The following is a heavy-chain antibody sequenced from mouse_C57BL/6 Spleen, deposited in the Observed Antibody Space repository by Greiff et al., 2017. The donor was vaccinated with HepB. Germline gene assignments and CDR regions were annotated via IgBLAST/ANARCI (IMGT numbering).Heavy chain of an antibody. Sequence: QVTLKVSGPGILQPSQTLSLTCSSSGFSLSTFGMGVGWIRQPSGKGLDWLAHIWWGDDKYYNPALKSRLTISKDTSKNQVFLTIANVDTADTATYYGARIAGYYGSSYHWYFDVWGTGTTVTVSS. CDR3: ARIAGYYGSSYHWYFDV. CDR1: GFSLSTFGMG. V-gene: IGHV8-8*01. D-gene: IGHD1-1*01. CDR2: IWWGDDK. J-gene: IGHJ1*03.